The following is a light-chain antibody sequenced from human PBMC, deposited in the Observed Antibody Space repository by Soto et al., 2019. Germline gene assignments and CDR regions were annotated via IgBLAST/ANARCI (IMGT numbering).Light chain of an antibody. CDR3: QQYGGSPRT. CDR1: QSIGGNF. Sequence: EIVLTQSPGTLSLSPGEGATLSCRASQSIGGNFLAWYQQRRGKAPRLLIHGASNRATGIPDRFSGSGSGTDFTLTITRLEPEDFAVYYCQQYGGSPRTFGQGTKVDIK. J-gene: IGKJ1*01. V-gene: IGKV3-20*01. CDR2: GAS.